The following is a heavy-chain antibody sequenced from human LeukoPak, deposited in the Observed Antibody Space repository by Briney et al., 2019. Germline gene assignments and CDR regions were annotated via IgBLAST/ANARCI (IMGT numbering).Heavy chain of an antibody. CDR2: ISGSGGST. CDR3: ARYGAGSCYDY. J-gene: IGHJ4*02. D-gene: IGHD2-15*01. V-gene: IGHV3-23*01. CDR1: GFTFSSYA. Sequence: PGGSLRLSCAASGFTFSSYAMSWVRQAPGKGLEWVSGISGSGGSTYYADSVKGRFTISRDNSKNMLYLQMGSLRPEDMAVYYCARYGAGSCYDYWGQGTLVTVSS.